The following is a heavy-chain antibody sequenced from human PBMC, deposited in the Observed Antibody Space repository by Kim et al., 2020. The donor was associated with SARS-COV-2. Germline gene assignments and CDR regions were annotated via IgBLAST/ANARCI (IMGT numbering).Heavy chain of an antibody. CDR1: GFSFSDFS. CDR2: LSTTSSFK. V-gene: IGHV3-21*01. CDR3: ARGDDYGDY. J-gene: IGHJ4*03. D-gene: IGHD4-17*01. Sequence: GGSLRLSCAASGFSFSDFSMNWVRQAPGKGLEWVSSLSTTSSFKYSADSVKGRFTISRDDAKNSLYLDMNNLRAEDTAVYFCARGDDYGDY.